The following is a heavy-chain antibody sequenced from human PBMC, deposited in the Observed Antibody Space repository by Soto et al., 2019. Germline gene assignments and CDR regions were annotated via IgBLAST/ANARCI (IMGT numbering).Heavy chain of an antibody. D-gene: IGHD2-2*01. V-gene: IGHV1-3*01. J-gene: IGHJ4*02. CDR2: INVASGDI. Sequence: ASVKVSCKASGYTFTSHAIHWVRQAPGQGLEWMGWINVASGDIRYSEKVQGRVTISSETSATTAYMELSSLRSEDTAVYYCARVAHSTSWTDFDYWGQGALVTVSS. CDR3: ARVAHSTSWTDFDY. CDR1: GYTFTSHA.